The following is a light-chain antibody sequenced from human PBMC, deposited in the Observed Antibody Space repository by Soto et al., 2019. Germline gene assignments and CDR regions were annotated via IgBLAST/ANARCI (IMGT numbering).Light chain of an antibody. CDR3: SSFTSTTSLYV. CDR2: QAT. J-gene: IGLJ1*01. CDR1: GSDIAGYNY. V-gene: IGLV2-14*01. Sequence: QSALARPASVSGSPGQSITISCTGTGSDIAGYNYVSWFQQHPGKAPKLMMYQATIRPSGVSNRFSGAKSGNTASLTISGLQAEDEAEYYCSSFTSTTSLYVFGTG.